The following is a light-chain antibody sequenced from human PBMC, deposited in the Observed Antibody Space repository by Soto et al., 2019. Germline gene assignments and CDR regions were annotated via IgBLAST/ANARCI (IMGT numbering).Light chain of an antibody. Sequence: DVVMTQSPLSLPVTLGQPASISCRSSQSLVYSDGNTYLNWFQQRPGQSPRRLISKVSNRDSGVPDRFSGSGSGTDFTLKISRVEADFVWFYYYMQDTHSPLITFGQGTRLEV. CDR1: QSLVYSDGNTY. V-gene: IGKV2-30*01. CDR2: KVS. J-gene: IGKJ5*01. CDR3: MQDTHSPLIT.